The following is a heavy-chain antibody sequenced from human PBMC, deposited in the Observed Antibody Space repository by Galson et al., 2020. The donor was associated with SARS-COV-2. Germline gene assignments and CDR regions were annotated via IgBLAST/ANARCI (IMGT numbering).Heavy chain of an antibody. D-gene: IGHD4-17*01. J-gene: IGHJ5*02. CDR3: ARVNGDYFNWFDP. CDR1: GGSFSGYY. V-gene: IGHV4-34*01. Sequence: SETLSLTCAVYGGSFSGYYWSWIRQPPGKGLEWIGEINHSGSTNYNPSLKSRVTISVDTSKNQFSLKLSSVTAADTAVYYCARVNGDYFNWFDPWGQGTLVTVSS. CDR2: INHSGST.